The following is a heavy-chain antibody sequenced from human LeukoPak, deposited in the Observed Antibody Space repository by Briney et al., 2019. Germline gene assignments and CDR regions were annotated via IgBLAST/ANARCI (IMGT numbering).Heavy chain of an antibody. Sequence: SETLSLTCAVYGGSFSGYYWSWIRQPPGKGLEWIGEINHSGSTNYNPSLKSRVTISVDTSKNQFSLKLSSVTAADTAVYYCARGRWNYYYYYGMDVWGQGTTVTVSS. J-gene: IGHJ6*02. CDR2: INHSGST. V-gene: IGHV4-34*01. D-gene: IGHD4-23*01. CDR3: ARGRWNYYYYYGMDV. CDR1: GGSFSGYY.